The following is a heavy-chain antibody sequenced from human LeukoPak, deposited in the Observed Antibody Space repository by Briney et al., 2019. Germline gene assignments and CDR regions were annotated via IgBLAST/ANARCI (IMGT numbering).Heavy chain of an antibody. Sequence: GESLKISCKGSGYSFTSYWIGWVRQVPGKGLEWMGIIYPGDSDTRYSPSFQGQVTISADKSISTAYLQWSSLKASDTAMYYCARPGSSWYQNTIHFDYWGQGTLVTVSS. CDR2: IYPGDSDT. V-gene: IGHV5-51*01. CDR3: ARPGSSWYQNTIHFDY. CDR1: GYSFTSYW. J-gene: IGHJ4*02. D-gene: IGHD6-13*01.